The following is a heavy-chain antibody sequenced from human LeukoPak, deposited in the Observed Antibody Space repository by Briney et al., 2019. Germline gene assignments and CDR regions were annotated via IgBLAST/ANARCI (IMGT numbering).Heavy chain of an antibody. CDR2: LSGSGASI. CDR3: AKQKGYWSGGSCYYSDY. V-gene: IGHV3-23*01. J-gene: IGHJ4*02. D-gene: IGHD2-15*01. Sequence: GGSLSPSCAPSGFTSTSYATSWVRHAPEKGLEWVSTLSGSGASISYADPEKGRFTISRDNSKNTLYLQMNSLRAEDTARYDCAKQKGYWSGGSCYYSDYWGQGTLVTVSS. CDR1: GFTSTSYA.